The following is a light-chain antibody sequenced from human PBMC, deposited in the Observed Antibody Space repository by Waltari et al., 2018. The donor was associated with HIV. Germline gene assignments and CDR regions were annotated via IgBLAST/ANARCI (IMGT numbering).Light chain of an antibody. CDR3: ASWDASLNGWV. CDR2: GNY. V-gene: IGLV1-44*01. Sequence: HSVVTQPPSVSGTPGQTVTISCSGSTSTTGLTTVNCYQHLPGTAPKRLIYGNYQRPSGVPDRFSASKSGTSASPAISGLQSEDEADYYCASWDASLNGWVFGGGTKLTVL. CDR1: TSTTGLTT. J-gene: IGLJ3*02.